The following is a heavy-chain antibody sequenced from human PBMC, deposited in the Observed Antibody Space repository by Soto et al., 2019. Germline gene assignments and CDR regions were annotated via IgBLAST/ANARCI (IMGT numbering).Heavy chain of an antibody. CDR2: TRNKANSYTT. CDR3: TTDPRTYYDILTGYYYFDY. J-gene: IGHJ4*02. Sequence: GGSLRLSCAASGFTFSDYYINWFRQAPGKGLEWVGRTRNKANSYTTDYAAFVKGRFTISRDDPKNTLYLQMNSLKTEDTAVYYCTTDPRTYYDILTGYYYFDYWGQGTLVTVSS. D-gene: IGHD3-9*01. V-gene: IGHV3-72*01. CDR1: GFTFSDYY.